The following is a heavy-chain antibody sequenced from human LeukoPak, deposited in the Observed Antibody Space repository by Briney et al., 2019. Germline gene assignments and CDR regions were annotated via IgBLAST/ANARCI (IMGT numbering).Heavy chain of an antibody. Sequence: PSETLSLTCTVSGGSVTSGSYYWSWIRQPPGKGLEWIGYIYYSGSTNYNPSLKSRVTISVDTSKNQFSLKLSSVTAADTAVYYCARLGYCSSTSCYDPFFDYWGQGTLVTVSS. CDR1: GGSVTSGSYY. CDR3: ARLGYCSSTSCYDPFFDY. J-gene: IGHJ4*02. V-gene: IGHV4-61*01. D-gene: IGHD2-2*01. CDR2: IYYSGST.